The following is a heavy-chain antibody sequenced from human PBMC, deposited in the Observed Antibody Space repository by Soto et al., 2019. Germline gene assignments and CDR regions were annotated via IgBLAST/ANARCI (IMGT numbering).Heavy chain of an antibody. D-gene: IGHD6-13*01. CDR3: AHHSSTSSFDY. CDR2: IYWVDDK. J-gene: IGHJ4*02. CDR1: GFSLSTSGMG. Sequence: QITLKESGPTLVKPTQTFTLACTFSGFSLSTSGMGVGWIRQPPGKALEWLALIYWVDDKPYSPSMKSRLTITKYTSKNQVVLTMTNMDPVDTATYYCAHHSSTSSFDYWGQGTLVTVSS. V-gene: IGHV2-5*02.